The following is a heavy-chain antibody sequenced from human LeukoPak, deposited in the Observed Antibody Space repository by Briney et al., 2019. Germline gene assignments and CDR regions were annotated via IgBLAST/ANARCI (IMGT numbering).Heavy chain of an antibody. D-gene: IGHD2-2*01. J-gene: IGHJ5*02. CDR3: TGDHRAMGRDTKGFDP. Sequence: GGSLRLSCEVSGFTVSNNYMSWVRQAPGKGLEWVSVIESGGKTSYGDSVKGRFTISRDNSKNTLYLQMNSLVAEDTAVYYCTGDHRAMGRDTKGFDPWSQGTLVTVSS. CDR1: GFTVSNNY. CDR2: IESGGKT. V-gene: IGHV3-53*01.